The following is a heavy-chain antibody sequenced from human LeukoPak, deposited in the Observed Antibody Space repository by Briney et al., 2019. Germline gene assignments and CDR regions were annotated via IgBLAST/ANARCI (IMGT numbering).Heavy chain of an antibody. D-gene: IGHD3-9*01. CDR2: IYYSGST. CDR1: GGSISSSSYY. Sequence: PSETLSLTCTVSGGSISSSSYYWGWIRQPPGKGLEWIGSIYYSGSTYNNPSLKSRVTISVDTSKNQFSLKLSSVTAADTAVYYCARGRYFDWLFDYWGQGTLVTVSS. V-gene: IGHV4-39*01. CDR3: ARGRYFDWLFDY. J-gene: IGHJ4*02.